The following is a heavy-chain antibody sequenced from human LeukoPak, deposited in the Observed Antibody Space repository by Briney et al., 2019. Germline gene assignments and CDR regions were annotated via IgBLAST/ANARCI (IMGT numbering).Heavy chain of an antibody. CDR3: TIGGRYFDS. J-gene: IGHJ4*02. V-gene: IGHV3-15*01. CDR1: GFTFSNAW. CDR2: IKSRTDGGTR. D-gene: IGHD3-10*01. Sequence: GGSLRLSCAASGFTFSNAWMSWVRQAPGRGLEWVGRIKSRTDGGTRDYAAPVKGRFTISRDDSKNTLFVQMNSLKNEDTAVYYCTIGGRYFDSWDPGTLVTVSS.